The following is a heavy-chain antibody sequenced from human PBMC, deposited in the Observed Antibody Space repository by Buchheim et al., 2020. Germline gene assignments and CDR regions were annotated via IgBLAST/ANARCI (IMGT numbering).Heavy chain of an antibody. CDR2: IIPILGIA. D-gene: IGHD3-16*02. J-gene: IGHJ4*02. CDR3: ARDDYVWGSYRYEGSDY. CDR1: GGTFSSYA. Sequence: QVQLVQSGAEVKKPGSSVKVSCKASGGTFSSYAISWVRQAPGQGLEWMGRIIPILGIANYAQKFQGRVTITAAKSTSTAYMELSSLRSEDTAVYYCARDDYVWGSYRYEGSDYWGQGTL. V-gene: IGHV1-69*04.